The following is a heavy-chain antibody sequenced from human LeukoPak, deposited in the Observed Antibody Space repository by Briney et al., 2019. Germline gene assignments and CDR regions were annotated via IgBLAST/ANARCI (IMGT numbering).Heavy chain of an antibody. CDR1: GFTFSSYG. V-gene: IGHV3-30*03. CDR3: AYSSYYYYYGMDV. CDR2: ISYDGSNK. D-gene: IGHD2-21*01. Sequence: GGSLRLSCAASGFTFSSYGMHWVRQAPGKGLEWVAVISYDGSNKYYADSVKGRFTISRDNSKNTLYLQMNSLRAEDTAVYYCAYSSYYYYYGMDVWGQGTTVTVSS. J-gene: IGHJ6*02.